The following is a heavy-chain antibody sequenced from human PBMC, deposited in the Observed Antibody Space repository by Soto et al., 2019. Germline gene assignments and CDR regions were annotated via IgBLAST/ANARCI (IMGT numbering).Heavy chain of an antibody. Sequence: GGSLRLSCAASGFTFSSYWMHWVRQAPGKGLVWVSRINSDGSSTSYADSVKGRFTISRDNAKNTLFLQMNSLRAEDTAVYYCARGFGTTAYFDYWGQGTLVTVSS. D-gene: IGHD3-3*01. J-gene: IGHJ4*02. CDR2: INSDGSST. V-gene: IGHV3-74*01. CDR3: ARGFGTTAYFDY. CDR1: GFTFSSYW.